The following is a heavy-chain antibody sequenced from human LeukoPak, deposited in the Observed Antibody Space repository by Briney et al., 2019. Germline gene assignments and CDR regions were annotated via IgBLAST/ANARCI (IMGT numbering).Heavy chain of an antibody. CDR3: ARAAGFPPEFDP. J-gene: IGHJ5*02. CDR2: INPNSGGT. V-gene: IGHV1-2*04. CDR1: GYTFTSYA. Sequence: ASVKVSCKASGYTFTSYAMHWVRQTPGQRLEWMGWINPNSGGTNYAQKFQGWVTMTRDTSISTAYMELSRLRSDDTAVSYCARAAGFPPEFDPWGQGTLVTVSS.